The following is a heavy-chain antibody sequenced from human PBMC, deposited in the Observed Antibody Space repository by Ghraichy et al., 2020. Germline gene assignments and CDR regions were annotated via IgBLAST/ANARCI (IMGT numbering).Heavy chain of an antibody. CDR2: ISGDGGST. CDR3: AKDLNRNPTRLNYFHDYGMDV. Sequence: GGSLRLSCAASGFSFDEYAMHWVRQSPGKGLEWVSLISGDGGSTYYADSVKGRFTMSRDNSRNSLYLQMNSLRTEDTALYYCAKDLNRNPTRLNYFHDYGMDVWGQGTTVTVSS. D-gene: IGHD5-12*01. V-gene: IGHV3-43*02. CDR1: GFSFDEYA. J-gene: IGHJ6*02.